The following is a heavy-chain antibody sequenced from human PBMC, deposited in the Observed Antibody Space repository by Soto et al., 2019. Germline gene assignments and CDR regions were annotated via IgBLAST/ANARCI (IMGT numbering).Heavy chain of an antibody. CDR3: ARVTLYSSSWYTFDY. D-gene: IGHD6-13*01. Sequence: PGGSLRLSCAASGFTFSSYGMHWVRQAPGKGLEWVAVIWYDGSNKYYADSVKGRFTISRDNSKNTLYLQMNSLRAEDTAVYYCARVTLYSSSWYTFDYWGQGTLVTVSS. CDR2: IWYDGSNK. J-gene: IGHJ4*02. CDR1: GFTFSSYG. V-gene: IGHV3-33*01.